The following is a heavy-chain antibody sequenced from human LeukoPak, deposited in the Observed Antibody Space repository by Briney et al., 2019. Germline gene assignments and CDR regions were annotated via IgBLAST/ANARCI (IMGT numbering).Heavy chain of an antibody. J-gene: IGHJ4*02. Sequence: GGSLRLSCAASGFTFSSYGMHWVRQAPGKGLEWVAVISYDGSNKYYADSVKGRFTISRDNSKNTLYLQMNSLRAEDTAVYYCARSPTVVTSSFDYWGQGTLVTVSS. CDR3: ARSPTVVTSSFDY. CDR1: GFTFSSYG. D-gene: IGHD4-23*01. CDR2: ISYDGSNK. V-gene: IGHV3-30*19.